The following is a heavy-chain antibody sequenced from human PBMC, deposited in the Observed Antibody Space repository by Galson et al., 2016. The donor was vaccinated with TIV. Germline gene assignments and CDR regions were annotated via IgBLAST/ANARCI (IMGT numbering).Heavy chain of an antibody. Sequence: SLRLSCAASGFTFSSHAMTWVRQAPGKGLEWVSAISGSGATTHHADSVKGRFTISRDNSKNTLYVQMNSLRAEDTAVYYCAKVPSSGFSYYYGWDVWGQGTTVTVSS. CDR3: AKVPSSGFSYYYGWDV. CDR1: GFTFSSHA. D-gene: IGHD3-10*01. J-gene: IGHJ6*02. CDR2: ISGSGATT. V-gene: IGHV3-23*01.